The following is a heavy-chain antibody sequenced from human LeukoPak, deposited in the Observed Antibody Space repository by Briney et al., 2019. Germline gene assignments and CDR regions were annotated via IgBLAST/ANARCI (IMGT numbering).Heavy chain of an antibody. D-gene: IGHD5-18*01. CDR1: TFTFSSYT. J-gene: IGHJ4*02. Sequence: PGGSLGLSCATSTFTFSSYTMNWVRQAPGKGLEWVSSISPSGNSKYHADSVKGRFTISRDNAENSLYMQMNSLRAEDTAVYYCAKDVGHTGNWGQGTLVTVSS. CDR3: AKDVGHTGN. V-gene: IGHV3-21*04. CDR2: ISPSGNSK.